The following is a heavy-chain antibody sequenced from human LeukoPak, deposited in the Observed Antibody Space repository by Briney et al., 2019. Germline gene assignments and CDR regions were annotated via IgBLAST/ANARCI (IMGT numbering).Heavy chain of an antibody. CDR2: INSDGSST. D-gene: IGHD6-19*01. J-gene: IGHJ6*03. CDR1: GFTFSSYW. Sequence: GGSLRLSCAASGFTFSSYWMHWVRQAPGKGLVWVSRINSDGSSTSYADSVKGRFTISRDNAKNTLYLQMNSLRAEDTAVYYCVCPNSGWSLYYYYYYMDVWGQGTLVTVSS. V-gene: IGHV3-74*01. CDR3: VCPNSGWSLYYYYYYMDV.